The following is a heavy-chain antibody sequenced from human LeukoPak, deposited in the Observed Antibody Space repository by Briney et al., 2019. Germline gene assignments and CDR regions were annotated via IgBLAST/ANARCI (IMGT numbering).Heavy chain of an antibody. D-gene: IGHD2-2*01. CDR2: IYYSGYT. Sequence: SETLSLTCTVSGGSISSYYWSWIRQPPGRGLEWIGYIYYSGYTNYNPSLKSRVTISVDTSKNQFSLKLSSVTAADTAVYYCARTTEDCNSASCYQYCFDPWGQGTLVTVSS. CDR1: GGSISSYY. V-gene: IGHV4-59*01. J-gene: IGHJ5*02. CDR3: ARTTEDCNSASCYQYCFDP.